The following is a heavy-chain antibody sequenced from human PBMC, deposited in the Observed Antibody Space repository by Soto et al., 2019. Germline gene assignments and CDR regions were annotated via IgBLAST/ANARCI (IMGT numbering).Heavy chain of an antibody. CDR3: ARVMRSTSPGYSYFGMDV. CDR1: GYTFTGYY. D-gene: IGHD2-2*01. Sequence: ASVKVSCKASGYTFTGYYMHWVRQAPGQGLEWMGWINPNSGGTNYAQKFQGWVTMTRDTSISTAYMELSRLRSDDTAVYYCARVMRSTSPGYSYFGMDVCGLASTLT. V-gene: IGHV1-2*04. CDR2: INPNSGGT. J-gene: IGHJ6*02.